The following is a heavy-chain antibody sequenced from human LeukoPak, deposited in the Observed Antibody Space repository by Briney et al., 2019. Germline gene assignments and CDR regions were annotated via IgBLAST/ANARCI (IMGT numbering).Heavy chain of an antibody. V-gene: IGHV3-30*04. CDR2: VSYDGSNK. Sequence: PGGSLRLSCAASGFTFSSYAMHWVRRAPGKGLEWVAVVSYDGSNKYYADSVKGRFTISRDNSKNTLYLQMNSLRAEDTAVYYCAKDQSSGYYKTFDYWGQGTLVTVSS. CDR1: GFTFSSYA. J-gene: IGHJ4*02. D-gene: IGHD3-22*01. CDR3: AKDQSSGYYKTFDY.